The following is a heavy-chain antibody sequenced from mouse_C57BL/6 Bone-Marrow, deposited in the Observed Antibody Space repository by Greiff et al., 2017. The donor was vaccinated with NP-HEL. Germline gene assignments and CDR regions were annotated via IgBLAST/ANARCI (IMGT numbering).Heavy chain of an antibody. Sequence: EVKLMESGGGLVKPGGSLKLSCAASGFTFSDYGMHWVRQAPEKGLEWVAYISSGSSTIYYADTVKGRFTISRDNAKNTLFLQMTSLRSEDTAMYYCARPSPIYYYGSAAWFAYWGQGTLVTVSA. CDR1: GFTFSDYG. CDR3: ARPSPIYYYGSAAWFAY. J-gene: IGHJ3*01. D-gene: IGHD1-1*01. V-gene: IGHV5-17*01. CDR2: ISSGSSTI.